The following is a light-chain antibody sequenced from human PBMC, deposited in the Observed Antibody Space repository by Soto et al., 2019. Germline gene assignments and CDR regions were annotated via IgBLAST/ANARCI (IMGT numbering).Light chain of an antibody. CDR3: QQYGSTPPYT. J-gene: IGKJ2*01. CDR2: GAS. V-gene: IGKV3-20*01. Sequence: EIVLTQSPGTLSLSPGERATLSCRASQSVSSSYLAWYQQKPGQAPRLLIYGASSRATGIPDRFSGSGSGTDFTRTSSRLEPEEFAVYDCQQYGSTPPYTFGQGTKRESK. CDR1: QSVSSSY.